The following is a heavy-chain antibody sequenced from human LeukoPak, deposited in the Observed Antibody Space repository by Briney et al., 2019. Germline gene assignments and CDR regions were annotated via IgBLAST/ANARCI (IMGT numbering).Heavy chain of an antibody. V-gene: IGHV4-34*01. CDR3: ARYRKKPPITIFGVDRSLDAFDI. D-gene: IGHD3-3*01. CDR2: INHSGST. CDR1: GGSFSGYY. Sequence: SETLSLTCAVYGGSFSGYYWSWIRQPPGKGLEWIGEINHSGSTNYNPSLKSRVTISVDTSKNQFSLKLSSVTAADTAVYYCARYRKKPPITIFGVDRSLDAFDIWGQGTMVTVSS. J-gene: IGHJ3*02.